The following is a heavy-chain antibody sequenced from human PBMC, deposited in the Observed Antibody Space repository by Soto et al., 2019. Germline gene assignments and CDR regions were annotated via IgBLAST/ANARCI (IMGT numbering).Heavy chain of an antibody. Sequence: PSETLSLTCAVYGGSFSGYYWSWIRQPPGKGLEWIGEINHSGSTNYNPSLKSRVTISVDTSKNQFSLKLSSVTAADTAVYYCASSGYCSGGSCPRNPYYFDYWGQGTLVTVSS. CDR2: INHSGST. D-gene: IGHD2-15*01. V-gene: IGHV4-34*01. J-gene: IGHJ4*02. CDR3: ASSGYCSGGSCPRNPYYFDY. CDR1: GGSFSGYY.